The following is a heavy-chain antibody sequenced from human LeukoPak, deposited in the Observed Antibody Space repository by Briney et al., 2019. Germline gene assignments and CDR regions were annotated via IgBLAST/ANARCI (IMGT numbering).Heavy chain of an antibody. D-gene: IGHD6-13*01. V-gene: IGHV4-4*02. CDR1: GGSISSSNW. CDR2: IYHSGST. Sequence: PSETLSLTCAVSGGSISSSNWWSWVRQPPGKGLEWIGEIYHSGSTNYNPSLKSRVTISVDKSKNQFSLKLSSVTAADTAVYYCAGSPPGAAADESFGYDYWGQGTLVTVSS. CDR3: AGSPPGAAADESFGYDY. J-gene: IGHJ4*02.